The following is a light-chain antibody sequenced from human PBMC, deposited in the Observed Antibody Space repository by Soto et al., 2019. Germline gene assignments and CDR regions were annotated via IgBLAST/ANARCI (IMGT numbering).Light chain of an antibody. CDR3: QQYNNWPPYT. Sequence: EIVMTQSPATLSVSPGERATLSCRARQSVTSNLAWYQQNPGQAPRLLIYGASTRATGIPARVSGSGSGTEFTLTISSLQSEDFAVYYCQQYNNWPPYTFGQGTKREIK. J-gene: IGKJ2*01. CDR2: GAS. CDR1: QSVTSN. V-gene: IGKV3-15*01.